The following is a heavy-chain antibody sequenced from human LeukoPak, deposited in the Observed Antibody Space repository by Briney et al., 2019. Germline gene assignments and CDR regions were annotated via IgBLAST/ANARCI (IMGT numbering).Heavy chain of an antibody. CDR1: GFTFSSYG. J-gene: IGHJ5*02. CDR3: AKDPHDYSNWFDP. Sequence: GGSLRLSCAASGFTFSSYGMHWVRQAPGKGLEWVAVISYDGSNKYYADSVKGRFTISRDNSKNTLYLQMNSLRAEDTAVYYCAKDPHDYSNWFDPWGQGTLVTVSS. D-gene: IGHD2-15*01. CDR2: ISYDGSNK. V-gene: IGHV3-30*18.